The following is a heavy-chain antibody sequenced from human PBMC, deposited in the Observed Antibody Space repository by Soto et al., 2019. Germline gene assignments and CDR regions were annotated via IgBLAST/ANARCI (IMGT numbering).Heavy chain of an antibody. D-gene: IGHD5-18*01. CDR2: IDPSDSYT. CDR1: GYSFTSYW. J-gene: IGHJ4*02. Sequence: GESLKISCKGSGYSFTSYWNSWVRQMPGKGLEWMGRIDPSDSYTNYSPSFQGHVTISADKSISTAYLQWSSLKASDTAMYYCARQKHNVDTVDFDYWGQGTLVTVSS. CDR3: ARQKHNVDTVDFDY. V-gene: IGHV5-10-1*01.